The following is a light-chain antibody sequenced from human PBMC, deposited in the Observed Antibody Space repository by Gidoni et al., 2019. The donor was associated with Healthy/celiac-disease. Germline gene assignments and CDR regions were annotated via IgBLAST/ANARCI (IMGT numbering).Light chain of an antibody. J-gene: IGKJ3*01. V-gene: IGKV1-39*01. CDR3: QQRYSTPPST. Sequence: RVTITCRASQSIISYLNWYQQKPGKAPKLLIYAASRLQSGVPSRFSGSGSGTDFTLTISSLQPEDFATYYCQQRYSTPPSTFDPGTKVDIK. CDR1: QSIISY. CDR2: AAS.